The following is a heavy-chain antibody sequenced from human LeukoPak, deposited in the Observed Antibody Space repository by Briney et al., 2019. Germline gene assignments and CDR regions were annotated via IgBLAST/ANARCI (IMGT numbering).Heavy chain of an antibody. CDR1: GGSFSGYY. CDR3: ARTVVPAVRQYYYYYYGMDV. CDR2: INHSGST. D-gene: IGHD2-2*01. V-gene: IGHV4-34*01. J-gene: IGHJ6*02. Sequence: SETLSLTCAVYGGSFSGYYWSWIRHPPGKGLEWIGSINHSGSTNYNPSLKSRVTISVDTSKNQFSLKLSSVTAADTAVYYCARTVVPAVRQYYYYYYGMDVWGQGTTVTVSS.